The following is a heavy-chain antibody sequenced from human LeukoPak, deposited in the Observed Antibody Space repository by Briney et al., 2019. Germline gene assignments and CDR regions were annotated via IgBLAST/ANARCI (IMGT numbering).Heavy chain of an antibody. CDR2: ISSSSSTI. D-gene: IGHD2-15*01. Sequence: GGSLRPSCAASGFTFSSYSMNWVRQAPGKGLEWVSYISSSSSTIYYADSVKGRFTISRDNAKNSLYLQMNSLKTEDTAVYYCTRGKGDQGWYWGQGTLVTVSS. CDR3: TRGKGDQGWY. J-gene: IGHJ4*02. V-gene: IGHV3-48*01. CDR1: GFTFSSYS.